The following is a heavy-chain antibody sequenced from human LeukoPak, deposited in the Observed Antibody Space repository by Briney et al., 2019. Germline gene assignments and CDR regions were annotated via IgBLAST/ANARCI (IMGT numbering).Heavy chain of an antibody. D-gene: IGHD1-26*01. CDR1: GYTFTSYA. V-gene: IGHV1-3*01. Sequence: ASVKVSCKVSGYTFTSYAMHWVRQAPGQRLEWMGWINAGNGNTKYSQKFQGRVTITRDTSASTAYMELSSLRSEDTAVYYCARDLIVGAKRTNWFDPWGQGTLVTVSS. J-gene: IGHJ5*02. CDR2: INAGNGNT. CDR3: ARDLIVGAKRTNWFDP.